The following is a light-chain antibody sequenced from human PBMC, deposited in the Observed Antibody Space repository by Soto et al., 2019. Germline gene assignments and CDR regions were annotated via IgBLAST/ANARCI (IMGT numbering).Light chain of an antibody. Sequence: GDRVTITCRASQSISTWLAWYQQKPGKAPKLLIYKAFNLESGVPSRFSGSGSGTDYTLTIASLQPEDFATYYCQQLNGSPWTFGQGTKVDIK. CDR2: KAF. CDR1: QSISTW. V-gene: IGKV1-5*03. J-gene: IGKJ1*01. CDR3: QQLNGSPWT.